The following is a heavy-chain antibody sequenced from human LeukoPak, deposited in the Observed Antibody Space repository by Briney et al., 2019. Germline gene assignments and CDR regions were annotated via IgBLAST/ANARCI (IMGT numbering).Heavy chain of an antibody. CDR1: GFTFSSYS. J-gene: IGHJ4*02. Sequence: GGSLRLSCAASGFTFSSYSMNWVRQAPGKGLEWVSYISSSSSTIYYADSVKGRFTISRDNAKNSLYLQMNSLRAEDTAVYYCGKVRRAGDWDYFDYWGQGTLVTVSS. CDR2: ISSSSSTI. CDR3: GKVRRAGDWDYFDY. V-gene: IGHV3-48*01. D-gene: IGHD7-27*01.